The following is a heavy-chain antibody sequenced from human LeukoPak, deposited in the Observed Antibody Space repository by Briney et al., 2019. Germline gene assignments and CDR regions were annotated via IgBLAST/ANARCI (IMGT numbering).Heavy chain of an antibody. CDR3: AKGYCSSTSCYDAFDI. CDR1: GGTFSSYA. CDR2: IIPIFGTA. V-gene: IGHV1-69*05. Sequence: RASVKVSCKASGGTFSSYAISWVRQAPGQGLEWMGGIIPIFGTANYAQKFQGRVTITTDESTSTAYMELSSLRSEDTAVYYCAKGYCSSTSCYDAFDIWGQGTMVTVPS. D-gene: IGHD2-2*01. J-gene: IGHJ3*02.